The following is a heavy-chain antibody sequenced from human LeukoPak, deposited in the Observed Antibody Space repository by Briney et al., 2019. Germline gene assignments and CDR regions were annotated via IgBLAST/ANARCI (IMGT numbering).Heavy chain of an antibody. Sequence: ASVKVSCKASGYTFTGYYMHWVRQAPGQGLELMGWINPNSGGTNYAQKFQGRVTMTRDTSISTAYMELSRLRSDDTAVYYCARDWVSSSNFDYWGQGTLVTVSS. CDR1: GYTFTGYY. D-gene: IGHD5/OR15-5a*01. CDR2: INPNSGGT. J-gene: IGHJ4*02. CDR3: ARDWVSSSNFDY. V-gene: IGHV1-2*02.